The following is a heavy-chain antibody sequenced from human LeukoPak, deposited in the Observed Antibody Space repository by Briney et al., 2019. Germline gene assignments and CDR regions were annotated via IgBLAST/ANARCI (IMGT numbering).Heavy chain of an antibody. Sequence: ESGPTLVNPTQTLTLTCTFSGFSLSTSGMCVSWIRQPPGKALEWLARIDWDDDKYYSTSLKTRLTISKDTPKNQVVLTMTNMDPVDTATYYCARIREMATIAGGAFDIWGQGTMVTVSS. CDR3: ARIREMATIAGGAFDI. D-gene: IGHD5-24*01. V-gene: IGHV2-70*11. CDR1: GFSLSTSGMC. J-gene: IGHJ3*02. CDR2: IDWDDDK.